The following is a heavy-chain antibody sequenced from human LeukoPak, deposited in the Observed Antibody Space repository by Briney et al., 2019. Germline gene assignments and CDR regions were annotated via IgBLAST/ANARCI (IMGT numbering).Heavy chain of an antibody. Sequence: ASVKVSCKASGYTFTGYYMHWVRQAPGQGLEWMGWINPNSGGTNYAQKFHGRVTMTRDTSISTAYMELSRLRSDDTAVDYCARGHRIAVAGTSPWGQGTLVTVSS. CDR1: GYTFTGYY. V-gene: IGHV1-2*02. CDR3: ARGHRIAVAGTSP. CDR2: INPNSGGT. D-gene: IGHD6-19*01. J-gene: IGHJ5*02.